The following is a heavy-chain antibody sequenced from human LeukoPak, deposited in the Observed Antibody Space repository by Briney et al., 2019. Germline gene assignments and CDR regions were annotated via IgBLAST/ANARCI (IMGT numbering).Heavy chain of an antibody. CDR2: IYSGGST. CDR1: GFTVSSNY. J-gene: IGHJ4*02. V-gene: IGHV3-53*01. Sequence: GGSLRLFCAASGFTVSSNYMSWVRQAPGKGLEWVSVIYSGGSTYYADSVKGRFTISRDNSKNTLYPQMNSLRAEDSAVYYCAREHYYDSSGYAKDYWGQGTLVTVSS. CDR3: AREHYYDSSGYAKDY. D-gene: IGHD3-22*01.